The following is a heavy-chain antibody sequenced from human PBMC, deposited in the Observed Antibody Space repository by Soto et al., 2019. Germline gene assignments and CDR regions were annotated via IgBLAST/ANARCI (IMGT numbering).Heavy chain of an antibody. CDR1: GFTFSSYW. D-gene: IGHD2-15*01. CDR3: VRTSLVVAAATREDY. V-gene: IGHV3-74*01. Sequence: EVQLVESGGGLVQPGGSLRLSCAASGFTFSSYWMHWGRQAPGKGLVWVSRINSDGSSTSYADSVKGRFTISRDNAKNTLYLQRNSLRAEDTAVYYCVRTSLVVAAATREDYWGQGTLVTVSS. J-gene: IGHJ4*02. CDR2: INSDGSST.